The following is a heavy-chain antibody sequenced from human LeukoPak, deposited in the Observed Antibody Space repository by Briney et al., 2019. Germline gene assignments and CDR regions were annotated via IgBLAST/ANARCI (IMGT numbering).Heavy chain of an antibody. CDR3: AIGGRRVEAARRFTPGNCFDT. CDR1: GGSFNDYY. CDR2: INHSGST. V-gene: IGHV4-34*01. J-gene: IGHJ5*01. D-gene: IGHD3-3*01. Sequence: PSETLSLTCALYGGSFNDYYWSWIRQTPGKGLEWIVKINHSGSTNYNPSLKSRVSLSVDTSKNHLFLKLTSVTAADTAVYSCAIGGRRVEAARRFTPGNCFDTTGHRNLVTASS.